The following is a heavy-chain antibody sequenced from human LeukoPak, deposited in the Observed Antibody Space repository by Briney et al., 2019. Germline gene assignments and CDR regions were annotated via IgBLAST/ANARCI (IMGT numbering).Heavy chain of an antibody. V-gene: IGHV4-59*01. D-gene: IGHD3-22*01. CDR1: GGSINHYY. Sequence: PSETLSLTCTVSGGSINHYYWSWIRQPPGKGLEWIGYSYYIESTNYNPSLKSRVTTSVDTSRNRFSLKLSSVTAADTAMYYCARDNQWLNAFDIWGQGTMVTVSS. CDR3: ARDNQWLNAFDI. J-gene: IGHJ3*02. CDR2: SYYIEST.